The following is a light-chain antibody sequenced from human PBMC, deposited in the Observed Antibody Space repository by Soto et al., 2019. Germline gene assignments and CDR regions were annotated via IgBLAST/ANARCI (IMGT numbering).Light chain of an antibody. J-gene: IGLJ2*01. CDR3: LLVYSGTVV. V-gene: IGLV7-46*01. Sequence: QAVVTQEPSLTVSPGGTVTLTCGSSTGAVTSGHYPYWFQQKPGQAPKTLIYDTTNKHSWSPARFSGSLVGGKAALTLSGAQPEDEADYYCLLVYSGTVVFGGGTKLTVL. CDR2: DTT. CDR1: TGAVTSGHY.